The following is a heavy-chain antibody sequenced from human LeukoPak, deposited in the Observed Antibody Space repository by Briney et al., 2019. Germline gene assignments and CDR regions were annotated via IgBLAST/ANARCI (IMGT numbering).Heavy chain of an antibody. D-gene: IGHD2-2*01. V-gene: IGHV1-69*04. Sequence: PAASVKVSCKASGGIFSNYEISWVRQAPGQGLEWMGRIIPILGKAIYAPKFQGRVTFTADTSTSTAYMELRSLGSEDTALYYCARGGYTTMPNFDYWGQGTLVTVSS. J-gene: IGHJ4*02. CDR2: IIPILGKA. CDR3: ARGGYTTMPNFDY. CDR1: GGIFSNYE.